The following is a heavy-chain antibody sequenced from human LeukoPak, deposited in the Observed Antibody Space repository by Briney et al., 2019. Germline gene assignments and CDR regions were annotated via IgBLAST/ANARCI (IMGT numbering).Heavy chain of an antibody. J-gene: IGHJ4*02. CDR2: IYFSGRT. CDR1: GDSISSSSYF. V-gene: IGHV4-39*07. CDR3: ARDNPYGSGTDY. D-gene: IGHD3-10*01. Sequence: SETLSLTCNVSGDSISSSSYFWGWIRQPPGKGLEWIGSIYFSGRTYYNMSLKSRVIMSIDTSKNQFSLKVNSVTAADTAVYYCARDNPYGSGTDYWGQGSLVTVSS.